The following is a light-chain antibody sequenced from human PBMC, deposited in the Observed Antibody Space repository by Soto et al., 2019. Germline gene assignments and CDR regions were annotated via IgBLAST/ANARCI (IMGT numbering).Light chain of an antibody. CDR2: GAS. CDR1: QSVSSN. CDR3: QQYGSSPRT. J-gene: IGKJ1*01. Sequence: EIVLTQSPATLSLSPGERATLSCRASQSVSSNLAWSQQKPGQAPRLLIYGASSRATGIPDRFSGSGSGTDFTLTISRLEPEDFAVYYCQQYGSSPRTFGQGTKVDIK. V-gene: IGKV3-20*01.